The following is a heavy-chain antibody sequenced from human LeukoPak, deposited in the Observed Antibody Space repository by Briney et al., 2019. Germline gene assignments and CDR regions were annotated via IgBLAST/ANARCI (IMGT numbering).Heavy chain of an antibody. J-gene: IGHJ4*02. CDR3: ARGGHYGLDY. Sequence: SETLSLTCIVSGGSISGHYWGWIRQHPGMGLEWIGYIYNSDSGSTNYNPSLKSRVTISVDTSKNQFSLKLSSVTAADTAVYYCARGGHYGLDYWGQGTLVTVSS. CDR2: IYNSDSGST. V-gene: IGHV4-59*11. D-gene: IGHD3-10*01. CDR1: GGSISGHY.